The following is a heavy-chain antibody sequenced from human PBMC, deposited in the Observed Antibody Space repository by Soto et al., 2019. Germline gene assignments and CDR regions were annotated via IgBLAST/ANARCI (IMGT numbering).Heavy chain of an antibody. CDR2: ITGSGGDT. V-gene: IGHV3-23*01. D-gene: IGHD6-25*01. Sequence: EVQLLESGGGLVQPGGSLRLSCAASGFTFSSCAMSWVRQSPGKGLEWVSAITGSGGDTCHADSVKGRFTISRDNSQNSLYLQMSSLRAEDTAVYYCAKGSASGSPYYFDYWGPGILVTVSS. CDR1: GFTFSSCA. J-gene: IGHJ4*02. CDR3: AKGSASGSPYYFDY.